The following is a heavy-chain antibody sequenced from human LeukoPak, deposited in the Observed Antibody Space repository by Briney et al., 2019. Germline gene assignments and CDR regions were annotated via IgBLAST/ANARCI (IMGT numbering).Heavy chain of an antibody. J-gene: IGHJ3*02. CDR2: INPKSGGT. V-gene: IGHV1-2*02. Sequence: ASVKVSCKASGYTFTGYYMHWVRQAPGQGLEWMGWINPKSGGTNYAQKFQGRVTMTRDTSISTAYMELSRLKSDDTAVYYCARGAGMPYAFDIWGQGTMVTVSS. CDR3: ARGAGMPYAFDI. CDR1: GYTFTGYY. D-gene: IGHD2-2*01.